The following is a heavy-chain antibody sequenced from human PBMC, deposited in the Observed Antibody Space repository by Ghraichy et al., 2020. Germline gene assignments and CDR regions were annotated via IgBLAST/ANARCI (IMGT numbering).Heavy chain of an antibody. Sequence: GESLNISCAASGFTFSSYSMNWVRQAPGKGLEWVSYISSSSSTIYYADSVKGRFTISRDNAKNSLYLQMNSLRDEDTAVYYCARSPDFWSGYYTSWGQGTLVTVSS. V-gene: IGHV3-48*02. CDR3: ARSPDFWSGYYTS. J-gene: IGHJ5*02. D-gene: IGHD3-3*01. CDR2: ISSSSSTI. CDR1: GFTFSSYS.